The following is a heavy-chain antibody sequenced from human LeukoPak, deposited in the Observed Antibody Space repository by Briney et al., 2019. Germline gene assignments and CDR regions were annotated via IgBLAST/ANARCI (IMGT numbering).Heavy chain of an antibody. V-gene: IGHV3-48*03. D-gene: IGHD1-26*01. Sequence: GGSLRLSCAAPGFTFSSYEMTWVRQAPGKSLEWVSYISSSGSTIYYADSVKGRFTISRDNAKNSLYLQMNSLRVEDTAVYYCAREGRDRRWELIDYWGQGTLVTVSS. CDR1: GFTFSSYE. CDR2: ISSSGSTI. J-gene: IGHJ4*02. CDR3: AREGRDRRWELIDY.